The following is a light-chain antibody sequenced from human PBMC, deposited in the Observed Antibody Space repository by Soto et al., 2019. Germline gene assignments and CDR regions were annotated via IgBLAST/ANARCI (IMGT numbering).Light chain of an antibody. CDR1: SSDVGAYNY. J-gene: IGLJ1*01. V-gene: IGLV2-14*01. Sequence: QSALTQPASVSGSPGQSITISCTVTSSDVGAYNYVSWFQQHPDKVPKLMIYEVSNRPSGVSNRFSGSKSGNTASLTISGLRAEDEADYYCSSYRSTSNYVFGSGTKLTVL. CDR3: SSYRSTSNYV. CDR2: EVS.